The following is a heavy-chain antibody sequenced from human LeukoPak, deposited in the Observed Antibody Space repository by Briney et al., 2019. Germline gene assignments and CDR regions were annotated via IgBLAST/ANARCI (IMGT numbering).Heavy chain of an antibody. CDR1: GGSISSSSYY. CDR3: ARGYSYGYFEY. Sequence: SETLSLTCTVSGGSISSSSYYWGWIRQPPGRGLEWIGYIYTGDNTNYSPSLESRVTMSLDTSKNQFSLKLRSVTAADTAVYFCARGYSYGYFEYWGQGTLVTVSS. D-gene: IGHD5-18*01. J-gene: IGHJ4*02. V-gene: IGHV4-61*05. CDR2: IYTGDNT.